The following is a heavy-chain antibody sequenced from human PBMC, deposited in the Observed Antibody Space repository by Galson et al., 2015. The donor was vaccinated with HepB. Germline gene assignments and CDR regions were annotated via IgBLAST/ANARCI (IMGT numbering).Heavy chain of an antibody. D-gene: IGHD2-2*01. CDR1: GFTFSSYA. J-gene: IGHJ4*02. CDR3: ARDYGRIVPAAMFDY. CDR2: ISYDGSNK. V-gene: IGHV3-30*04. Sequence: SLRLSCAASGFTFSSYAMYWVRQAPGKGLEWVAVISYDGSNKYYADPVKGRFTISRDNSKNTLYLQMNSLRAEDTAVYYCARDYGRIVPAAMFDYWGQGTLVTVSS.